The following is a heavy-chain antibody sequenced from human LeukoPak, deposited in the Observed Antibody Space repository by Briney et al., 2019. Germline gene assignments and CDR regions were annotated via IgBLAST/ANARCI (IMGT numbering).Heavy chain of an antibody. CDR1: GFTLRCYG. V-gene: IGHV3-30*02. J-gene: IGHJ5*01. CDR2: IRYDESDK. D-gene: IGHD3-16*02. Sequence: GGSLRLSCSASGFTLRCYGMHWVRQAPGKGLELVAFIRYDESDKSYADSVKGRFTISRDNSENTMYLQINSLRVEDTAVYYCAKDTPTTGYHFDSWGQGTLVTVSS. CDR3: AKDTPTTGYHFDS.